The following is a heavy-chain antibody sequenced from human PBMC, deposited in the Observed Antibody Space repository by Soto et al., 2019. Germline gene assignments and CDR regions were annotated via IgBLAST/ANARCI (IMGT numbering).Heavy chain of an antibody. V-gene: IGHV4-59*01. CDR2: MYYSGST. Sequence: SETLSLTCTVSGGSIRSYYWSWIRQPPGKRLEWIGYMYYSGSTNYNPSLKSRVTISIDTSKNQFSLKLSSVTAADTAVYYCARFYMSGLNNWLDPWGQGTMVTVYS. D-gene: IGHD2-21*02. J-gene: IGHJ5*02. CDR1: GGSIRSYY. CDR3: ARFYMSGLNNWLDP.